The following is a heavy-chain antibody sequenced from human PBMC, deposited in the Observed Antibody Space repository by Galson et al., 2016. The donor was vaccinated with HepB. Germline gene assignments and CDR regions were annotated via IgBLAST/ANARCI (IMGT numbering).Heavy chain of an antibody. V-gene: IGHV1-18*01. Sequence: SVKVSCKASGYTFSSYGISWVRQAPGQGLEWMGWISAYNGNTNSAQKFQGRVTMTTDTSTSTAYMELRSLRSDDTAVYYCARGYDSSGYYYSYYGMDVWGQGTTVTVSS. J-gene: IGHJ6*02. CDR3: ARGYDSSGYYYSYYGMDV. CDR1: GYTFSSYG. D-gene: IGHD3-22*01. CDR2: ISAYNGNT.